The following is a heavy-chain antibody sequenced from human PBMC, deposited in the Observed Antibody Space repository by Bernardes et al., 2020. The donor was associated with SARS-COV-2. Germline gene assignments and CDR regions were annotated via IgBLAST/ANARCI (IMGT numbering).Heavy chain of an antibody. J-gene: IGHJ4*02. CDR3: AKRRVEWELLHHFDS. Sequence: GGSLRLSCEVSGFTFSSYTMNWVRQAPGKGLEWVSTITDSGDSTYYADSVKGRFTISRDNSKDRLYLQMNSLRAEDTAVYFCAKRRVEWELLHHFDSWGQGTLVTVSS. CDR2: ITDSGDST. D-gene: IGHD1-26*01. CDR1: GFTFSSYT. V-gene: IGHV3-23*01.